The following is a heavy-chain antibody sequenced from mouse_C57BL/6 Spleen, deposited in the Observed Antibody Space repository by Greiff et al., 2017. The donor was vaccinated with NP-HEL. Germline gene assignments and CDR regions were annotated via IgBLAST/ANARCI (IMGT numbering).Heavy chain of an antibody. CDR1: GYTFTSYW. D-gene: IGHD2-3*01. CDR3: ARQDGYYPAFAY. CDR2: IDPSDSYT. J-gene: IGHJ3*01. Sequence: VQLQQSGAELVKPGASVKLSCKASGYTFTSYWMQWVKQRPGQGLEWIGEIDPSDSYTNYNQKFKGKATLTVDTSSSTAYMQLSSLTSEDSAVYYCARQDGYYPAFAYWGQGTLVTVSA. V-gene: IGHV1-50*01.